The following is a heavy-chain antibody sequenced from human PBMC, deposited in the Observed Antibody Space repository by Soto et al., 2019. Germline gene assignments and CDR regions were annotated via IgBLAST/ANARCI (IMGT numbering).Heavy chain of an antibody. Sequence: ASVKVSCKASGYTFTSYYMHWVRQAPGQGLEWMGIINPSGGSTSYAQKFQGRVTMTRDTSTSTVYMELSSLRSEDTAVYYCARAGGSGSYYNFYYYGIDVWGQGTKVTVSS. CDR1: GYTFTSYY. V-gene: IGHV1-46*01. CDR2: INPSGGST. D-gene: IGHD3-10*01. J-gene: IGHJ6*02. CDR3: ARAGGSGSYYNFYYYGIDV.